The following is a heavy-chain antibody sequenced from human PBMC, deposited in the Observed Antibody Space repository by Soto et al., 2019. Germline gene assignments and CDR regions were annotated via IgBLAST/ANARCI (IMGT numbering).Heavy chain of an antibody. CDR2: IIPIFGTA. D-gene: IGHD6-6*01. J-gene: IGHJ6*02. CDR1: GGTFSSYA. Sequence: GAAVKVSCKASGGTFSSYAISWVRQAPGQGLEWMGGIIPIFGTANYAQKFQGRVTITADKSTSTAYMELSSLRSEDTAVYYCARESGYQLDYYYGMDVWGQGTTVTVYS. CDR3: ARESGYQLDYYYGMDV. V-gene: IGHV1-69*06.